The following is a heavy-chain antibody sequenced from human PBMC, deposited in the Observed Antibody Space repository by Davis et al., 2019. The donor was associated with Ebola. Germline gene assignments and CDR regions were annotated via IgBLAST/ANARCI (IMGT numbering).Heavy chain of an antibody. J-gene: IGHJ4*02. CDR1: GFTFDEYA. V-gene: IGHV3-33*01. CDR2: IWYDGSNK. D-gene: IGHD4-17*01. CDR3: TTGHHTVTHY. Sequence: GGSLRLSCAASGFTFDEYAMHWVRQAPGKGLEWVAVIWYDGSNKYYVDSVKGRFTISRDNSKNTLYLQMNSLKTEDTAVYYCTTGHHTVTHYWGQGTLVTVSS.